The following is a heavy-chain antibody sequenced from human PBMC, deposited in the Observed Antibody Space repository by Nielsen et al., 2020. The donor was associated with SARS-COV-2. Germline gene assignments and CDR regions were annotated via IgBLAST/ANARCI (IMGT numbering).Heavy chain of an antibody. V-gene: IGHV1-69*04. CDR2: IIPILGIA. J-gene: IGHJ2*01. D-gene: IGHD1-26*01. CDR1: GYTFTSYG. Sequence: SVKVSCKASGYTFTSYGISWVRQAPGQGLEWMGRIIPILGIANYAQKFQGRVTITADKSTSTAYMELSSLRSEDTAVYYCARDRGGSYPRYWYFDLWGRGTLVTVSS. CDR3: ARDRGGSYPRYWYFDL.